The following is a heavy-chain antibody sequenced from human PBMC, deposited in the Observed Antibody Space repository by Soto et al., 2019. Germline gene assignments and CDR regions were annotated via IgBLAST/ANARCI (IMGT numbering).Heavy chain of an antibody. Sequence: PGGSLRLSCAASGFTFSLYGMHWVRQAPGKGLEWVAVISYDGSNKYYADSVQGRFTISRDNSKNTLYLQMNSLRAEDTAVYYCAKVYFDFWSGYYPYYYYGMDVWGQGTTVTVSS. CDR2: ISYDGSNK. J-gene: IGHJ6*02. V-gene: IGHV3-30*18. D-gene: IGHD3-3*01. CDR3: AKVYFDFWSGYYPYYYYGMDV. CDR1: GFTFSLYG.